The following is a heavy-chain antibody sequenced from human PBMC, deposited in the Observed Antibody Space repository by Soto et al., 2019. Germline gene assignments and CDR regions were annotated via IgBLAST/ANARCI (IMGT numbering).Heavy chain of an antibody. CDR2: ISYDGSNK. CDR1: GFTFSNNA. J-gene: IGHJ6*02. D-gene: IGHD1-1*01. Sequence: ESGGGVVQPGRSLRLSCAASGFTFSNNAMDWVRQPPGKGLEWVAVISYDGSNKYIAESVKGRFTISRDNSKNTLFLQMNSLRAEDTAVYYCARGTTTSAFSAMDVWGQGTTVTVSS. CDR3: ARGTTTSAFSAMDV. V-gene: IGHV3-30-3*01.